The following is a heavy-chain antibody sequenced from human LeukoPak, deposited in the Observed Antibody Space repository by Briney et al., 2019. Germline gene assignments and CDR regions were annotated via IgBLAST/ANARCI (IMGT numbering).Heavy chain of an antibody. D-gene: IGHD2-15*01. J-gene: IGHJ3*02. CDR2: IDWDDDK. CDR1: GFSLSTSRVG. CDR3: ARALGSCHDAFDI. Sequence: SGPTLVKPRQTLTLTCTFSGFSLSTSRVGVGWIRQPPGKALEWHALIDWDDDKYYSTSLKTRLTISKDTSKNQVVLTMANMDPVDTATYYCARALGSCHDAFDIWGQGTMVTVSS. V-gene: IGHV2-70*01.